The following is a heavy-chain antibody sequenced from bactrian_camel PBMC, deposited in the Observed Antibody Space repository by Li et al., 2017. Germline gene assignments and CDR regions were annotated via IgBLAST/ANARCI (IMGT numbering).Heavy chain of an antibody. J-gene: IGHJ4*01. V-gene: IGHV3S1*01. CDR2: IFGGGGSS. D-gene: IGHD2*01. Sequence: VQLVESGGGSVKAGGSLRLTCAASGSAYQTYCMGWFRQAPGEEREGVAWIFGGGGSSYYTETVKGRFTISQDNAKRMLYLQMDSLKPEDTAVYYCAAAQGCDCYRGSCEFRPPVHWGQGTQVTVS. CDR3: AAAQGCDCYRGSCEFRPPVH. CDR1: GSAYQTYC.